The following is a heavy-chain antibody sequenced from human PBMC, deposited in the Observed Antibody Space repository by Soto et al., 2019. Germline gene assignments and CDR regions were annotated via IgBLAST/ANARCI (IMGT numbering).Heavy chain of an antibody. J-gene: IGHJ6*02. CDR2: ISYDGSNK. Sequence: GGSLRLSCAASGFIFNSHGMSWVRQAPGKGLEWVALISYDGSNKYYADSVKGRFTISRDNSKNTLSLQVSSLRPEDTAVYYCAKDRDSSGWFSGYYYGVDVWGQGTTVTVSS. V-gene: IGHV3-30*18. CDR1: GFIFNSHG. CDR3: AKDRDSSGWFSGYYYGVDV. D-gene: IGHD6-19*01.